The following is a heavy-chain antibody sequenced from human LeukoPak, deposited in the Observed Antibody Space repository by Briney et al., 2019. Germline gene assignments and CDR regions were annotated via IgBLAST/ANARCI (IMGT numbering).Heavy chain of an antibody. V-gene: IGHV1-18*01. CDR2: ISAYNGNT. CDR3: ASVVGSAVYGSGSYWYFDY. CDR1: GYTFTSYG. Sequence: ASVKVSCKASGYTFTSYGISWVRQAPGQGLEWMGWISAYNGNTNYAQKLQGRVTMTTDTSTSTAYMELRSLRSDDTAVYYCASVVGSAVYGSGSYWYFDYWGQGTLVTVSS. J-gene: IGHJ4*02. D-gene: IGHD3-10*01.